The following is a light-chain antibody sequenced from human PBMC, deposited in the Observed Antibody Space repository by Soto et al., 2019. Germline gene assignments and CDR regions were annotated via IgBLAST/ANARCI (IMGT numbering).Light chain of an antibody. CDR1: QSVSSY. Sequence: EIVLTQSTGTLSLSPGERATLSCRASQSVSSYLAWYQQKPGQAPRLLIYDASNRATGIPARFSGSGSGTDFTLTISSLEPEDFAVYYCQQRSNWPLITFGQGTRLEIK. J-gene: IGKJ5*01. CDR2: DAS. V-gene: IGKV3-11*01. CDR3: QQRSNWPLIT.